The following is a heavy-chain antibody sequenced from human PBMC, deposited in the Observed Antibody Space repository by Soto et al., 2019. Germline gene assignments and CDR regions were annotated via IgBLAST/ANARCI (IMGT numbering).Heavy chain of an antibody. D-gene: IGHD6-13*01. CDR3: ARDTGMEQQLVYEYYGMDV. CDR1: GFTFSSYS. V-gene: IGHV3-21*01. Sequence: EVQLVESGGGLVKPGGSLRLSCAASGFTFSSYSMNWVRQAPGKGLEWVSSISSSSSYIYYADSVKGRFTISRDNAKNSLYLQMNSLRAEDTAVYYCARDTGMEQQLVYEYYGMDVWGQGTTVTVSS. CDR2: ISSSSSYI. J-gene: IGHJ6*02.